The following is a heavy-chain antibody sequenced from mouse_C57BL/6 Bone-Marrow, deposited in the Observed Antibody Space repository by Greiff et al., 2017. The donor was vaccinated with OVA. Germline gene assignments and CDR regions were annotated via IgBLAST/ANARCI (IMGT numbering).Heavy chain of an antibody. CDR1: GYTFTSYW. CDR3: TKLPYYFDY. Sequence: VQLQQSGTVLARPGASVKMSCKTSGYTFTSYWMHWVKQRPGQGLEWIGAIYPGNSDTSYNQKFKGKATLTAVTSASTAYMELSSLTNEDSAVYYYTKLPYYFDYWGQGTTLTVSS. CDR2: IYPGNSDT. J-gene: IGHJ2*01. V-gene: IGHV1-5*01. D-gene: IGHD1-1*01.